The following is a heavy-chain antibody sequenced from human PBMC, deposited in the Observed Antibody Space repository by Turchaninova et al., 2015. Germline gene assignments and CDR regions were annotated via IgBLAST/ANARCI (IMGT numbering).Heavy chain of an antibody. J-gene: IGHJ2*01. V-gene: IGHV2-5*02. D-gene: IGHD2-2*01. Sequence: QITLKESGPTLVKPTQTLTLTCSFPGFSLRTRGMGVGWIRQPPGKALEWLAVIYWDDDKRYSPSLKSRLTITKDTSKNQVVLTVTNMDPDDTATYYCVHSYSSSWPYWFFDLWGRGTLVTVSS. CDR3: VHSYSSSWPYWFFDL. CDR1: GFSLRTRGMG. CDR2: IYWDDDK.